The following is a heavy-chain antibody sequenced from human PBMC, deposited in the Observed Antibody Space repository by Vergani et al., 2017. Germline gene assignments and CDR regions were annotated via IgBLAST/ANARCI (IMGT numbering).Heavy chain of an antibody. CDR2: IIPMFGTA. CDR1: GGTFSNSA. CDR3: AREAHEVPPPTTVFVYFYYYRDV. Sequence: QVHLVQSGNEVKKPGSSVKVSCKASGGTFSNSAISWVRQAPGQGLEWMGGIIPMFGTANYSQKFQGRVTLTADESTSTAYMELSSLRSEDTAVYFCAREAHEVPPPTTVFVYFYYYRDVWGKGTMVTVSS. V-gene: IGHV1-69*01. J-gene: IGHJ6*03. D-gene: IGHD2-2*01.